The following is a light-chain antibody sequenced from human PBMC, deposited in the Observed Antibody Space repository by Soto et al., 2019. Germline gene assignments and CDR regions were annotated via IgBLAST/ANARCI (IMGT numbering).Light chain of an antibody. CDR3: QQSYSTPLT. CDR1: QSISSY. CDR2: AAS. Sequence: QMTPSPSSLSASVGDRVTITCLASQSISSYLNWYQQKPGKAPKLLIYAASSLQSGVPSRFSGSGSGTDFTLTISSLQPEDFATYYCQQSYSTPLTFGGGTKVDI. V-gene: IGKV1-39*01. J-gene: IGKJ4*02.